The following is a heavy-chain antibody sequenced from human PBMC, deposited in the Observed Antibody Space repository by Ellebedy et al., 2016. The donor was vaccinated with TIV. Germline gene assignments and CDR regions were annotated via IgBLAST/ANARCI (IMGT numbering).Heavy chain of an antibody. CDR2: IKPDSSEI. CDR1: GFMPSSYW. CDR3: VRDKYTMNRFDH. V-gene: IGHV3-7*01. Sequence: GESLKISCAASGFMPSSYWMNWVRQAPGKGLEWVANIKPDSSEINHADSVKGRFTISRDNAKNSLYLQMNNLRAEDTAVYYCVRDKYTMNRFDHWGQGTLVTVSS. D-gene: IGHD3-10*01. J-gene: IGHJ5*02.